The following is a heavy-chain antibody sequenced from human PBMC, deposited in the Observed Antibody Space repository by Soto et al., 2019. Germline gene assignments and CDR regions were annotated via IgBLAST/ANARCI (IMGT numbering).Heavy chain of an antibody. Sequence: SETLSLTCTVSGGSISSSSYYWGWIRQPPGKGLEWIGSIYYSGSTYYNPSLKSRVTISVDTSKNQFSLKLSSVTAADTAVYYCARHRTETGDFDYWGQGTPVTVSS. D-gene: IGHD2-8*02. V-gene: IGHV4-39*01. CDR2: IYYSGST. CDR3: ARHRTETGDFDY. CDR1: GGSISSSSYY. J-gene: IGHJ4*02.